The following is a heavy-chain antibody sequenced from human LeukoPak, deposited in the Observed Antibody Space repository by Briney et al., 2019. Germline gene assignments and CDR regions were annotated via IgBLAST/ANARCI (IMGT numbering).Heavy chain of an antibody. D-gene: IGHD2-15*01. CDR2: ISSSSSYI. Sequence: GGSLRLSCAASGFTFSSYSMNWVRQAPGKGLEWVSSISSSSSYIYYADSVKGRFTISRDNAKNSLYLQMNSLRAGDTAVYYCARGGGGTESLFDYWGQGTLVTVSS. CDR3: ARGGGGTESLFDY. J-gene: IGHJ4*02. CDR1: GFTFSSYS. V-gene: IGHV3-21*01.